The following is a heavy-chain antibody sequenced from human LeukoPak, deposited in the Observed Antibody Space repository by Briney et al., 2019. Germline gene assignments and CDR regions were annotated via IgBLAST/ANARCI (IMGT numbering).Heavy chain of an antibody. CDR2: ISGSGGST. D-gene: IGHD2-15*01. Sequence: PGGSLRLSCAASGFTFSSYAMSWVRQAPGKGLEWVLAISGSGGSTYYADSVKGRFTISRDNSKNTLYLQMNSLRAEDTAVYYCAKAVQDIVVVVAARWGFYGMDVWGKGTTVTVSS. J-gene: IGHJ6*04. CDR1: GFTFSSYA. CDR3: AKAVQDIVVVVAARWGFYGMDV. V-gene: IGHV3-23*01.